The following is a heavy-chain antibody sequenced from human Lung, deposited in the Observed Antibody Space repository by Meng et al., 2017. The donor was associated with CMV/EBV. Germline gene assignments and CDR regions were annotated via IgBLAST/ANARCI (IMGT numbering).Heavy chain of an antibody. J-gene: IGHJ3*01. CDR3: VHLPGDFWGDSFDV. V-gene: IGHV3-48*03. D-gene: IGHD7-27*01. CDR1: GFTLSTYD. Sequence: GESLKISCVASGFTLSTYDMTWVRQAPGKGLEWVSSISSSGSPIYYADSVQGRFTISRDNAKNSLHLQMHSLRVEDTAVYYCVHLPGDFWGDSFDVWGQGTXVTVSS. CDR2: ISSSGSPI.